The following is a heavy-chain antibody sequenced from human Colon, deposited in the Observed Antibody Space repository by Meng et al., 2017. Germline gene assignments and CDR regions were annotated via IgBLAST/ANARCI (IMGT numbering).Heavy chain of an antibody. D-gene: IGHD3-22*01. CDR3: AKGGRSGSFDY. CDR1: GFTFSSSW. V-gene: IGHV3-7*01. CDR2: IKQDGNEK. Sequence: GESLNFSCAASGFTFSSSWMRWVRQAPGKGLEWVANIKQDGNEKYYVDSVKGRFTISRDSAKNSLYLQMNSLRAEDMAVYYCAKGGRSGSFDYWGQGTLVTVSS. J-gene: IGHJ4*02.